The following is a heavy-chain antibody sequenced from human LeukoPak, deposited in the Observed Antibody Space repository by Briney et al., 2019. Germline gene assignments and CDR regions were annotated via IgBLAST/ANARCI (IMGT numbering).Heavy chain of an antibody. J-gene: IGHJ4*02. CDR1: GFTVSSYG. Sequence: GGSLRLSCAASGFTVSSYGMHWVRQAPGKGLEWVAVIWYDGSNKYYADSVKGRFTISRDNSKNTLYLQVNSLRADDTAVYYCARGSMVRGVPIDYWGQGTLVTVSS. CDR3: ARGSMVRGVPIDY. CDR2: IWYDGSNK. V-gene: IGHV3-33*08. D-gene: IGHD3-10*01.